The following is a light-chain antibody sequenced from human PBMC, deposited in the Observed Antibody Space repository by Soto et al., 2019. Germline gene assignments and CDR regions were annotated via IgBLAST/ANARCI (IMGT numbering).Light chain of an antibody. J-gene: IGKJ1*01. Sequence: EIVMTQSPGTLSVSPGERATLSCRASQSVSSNLAWYQQKPGQAPRLLIYGASTRATDIPARFSGSGSGTEFTLTINSLQSEDFAVYYCQQYNKWPRTFGQGTKVEIK. CDR2: GAS. CDR1: QSVSSN. CDR3: QQYNKWPRT. V-gene: IGKV3-15*01.